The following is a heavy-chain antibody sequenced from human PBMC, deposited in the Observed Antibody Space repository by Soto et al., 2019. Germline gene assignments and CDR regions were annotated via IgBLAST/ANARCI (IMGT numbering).Heavy chain of an antibody. CDR1: GFTFNSYA. CDR2: ISSSSSYT. CDR3: ARGDYGDYVWFDP. D-gene: IGHD4-17*01. Sequence: EVQLLESGGGLVQPGGSLRLSCAASGFTFNSYAMTWVRQAPGKGLEWVSYISSSSSYTNYADSVKGRFTISRDNAKNSLYLQMNSLRAEDTAVYYCARGDYGDYVWFDPWGQGTLVTVSS. J-gene: IGHJ5*02. V-gene: IGHV3-48*04.